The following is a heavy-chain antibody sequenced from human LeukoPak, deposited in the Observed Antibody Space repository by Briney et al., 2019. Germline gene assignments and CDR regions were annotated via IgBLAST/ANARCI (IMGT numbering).Heavy chain of an antibody. Sequence: GGSLRLSCAASGFTFSTYAMTWVRQAPGKGLDWVSVISASGGRTYYADSVKGRFTISRDNSNNTLYLQMNSLRAEDTAVYYCAKHSGNYYFDYWGQGTLVTVSS. V-gene: IGHV3-23*01. CDR1: GFTFSTYA. CDR3: AKHSGNYYFDY. D-gene: IGHD1-26*01. J-gene: IGHJ4*02. CDR2: ISASGGRT.